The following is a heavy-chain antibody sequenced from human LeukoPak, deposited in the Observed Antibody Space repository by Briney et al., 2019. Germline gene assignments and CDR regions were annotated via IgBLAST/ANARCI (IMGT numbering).Heavy chain of an antibody. CDR2: VYHMGST. CDR3: ARELVDYSDSSGYPAYYAMDV. Sequence: SQTLSLTCAVSVGSIISGGYSWSWIRQPPGKGLEWIGYVYHMGSTYYNPSLKSRVTISVDRSKNQFSLKLSSVTAADTAVYYCARELVDYSDSSGYPAYYAMDVWGPGTTVTVSS. CDR1: VGSIISGGYS. D-gene: IGHD3-22*01. V-gene: IGHV4-30-2*01. J-gene: IGHJ6*02.